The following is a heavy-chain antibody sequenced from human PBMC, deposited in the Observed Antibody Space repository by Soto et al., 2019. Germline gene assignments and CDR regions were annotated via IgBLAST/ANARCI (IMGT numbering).Heavy chain of an antibody. J-gene: IGHJ5*02. D-gene: IGHD5-12*01. V-gene: IGHV4-39*07. CDR3: ARDTYSGYDFGL. CDR1: GGSFSKSSYY. CDR2: IPSRGRP. Sequence: SETLSLTCTVSGGSFSKSSYYWGWIRQPPGKGLEWIGYIPSRGRPFYNPSLTSRGTISADTSKNQLSLQLTSVTAADTAVYYCARDTYSGYDFGLWGQGTLVTVSS.